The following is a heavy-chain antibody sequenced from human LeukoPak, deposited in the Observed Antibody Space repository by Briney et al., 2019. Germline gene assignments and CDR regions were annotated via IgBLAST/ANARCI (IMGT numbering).Heavy chain of an antibody. Sequence: PSEILSLTCAVSGYSISSGYYWGWIRQPPGKGLEWIGSIYHSGSTYYNPSLKSRVTISVDTSKNQFSLKLSSVTAADTAVYYCASPRTGYYIDYWGQGTLVTVSS. J-gene: IGHJ4*02. CDR1: GYSISSGYY. CDR2: IYHSGST. D-gene: IGHD3/OR15-3a*01. CDR3: ASPRTGYYIDY. V-gene: IGHV4-38-2*01.